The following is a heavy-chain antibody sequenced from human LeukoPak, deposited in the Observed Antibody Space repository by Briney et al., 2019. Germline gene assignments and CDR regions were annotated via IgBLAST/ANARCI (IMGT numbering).Heavy chain of an antibody. CDR1: GGSISSGSYY. CDR2: IYTSGST. CDR3: ASKPDYDFWSGYYTSWFDP. J-gene: IGHJ5*02. V-gene: IGHV4-61*02. D-gene: IGHD3-3*01. Sequence: SETLSLTCTVSGGSISSGSYYWSWIRQPAGKGLEWIGRIYTSGSTNYNPSLKSRVTISVDTSKNQFSLKLSSVTAADTAVYYCASKPDYDFWSGYYTSWFDPWGQGTLVTVSS.